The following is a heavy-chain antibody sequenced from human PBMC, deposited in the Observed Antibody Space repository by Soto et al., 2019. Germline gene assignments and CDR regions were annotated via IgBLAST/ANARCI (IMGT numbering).Heavy chain of an antibody. Sequence: ASVKVSCKASGYTFTSYGISWVRQAPGQGLEWMGWISAYNGNTNYAQKLQGRVTMTTDTSTSTAYMELRSLRSDDTAVYYCARDLGPAYNWNDGNWFDPWGQGTLVTVSS. CDR2: ISAYNGNT. D-gene: IGHD1-20*01. CDR3: ARDLGPAYNWNDGNWFDP. CDR1: GYTFTSYG. J-gene: IGHJ5*02. V-gene: IGHV1-18*01.